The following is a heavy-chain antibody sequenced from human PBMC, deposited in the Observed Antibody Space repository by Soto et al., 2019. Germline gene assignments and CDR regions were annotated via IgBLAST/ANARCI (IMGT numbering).Heavy chain of an antibody. CDR3: AGDAAHGGFSWFDP. D-gene: IGHD4-17*01. CDR1: GFTFSSYW. J-gene: IGHJ5*02. V-gene: IGHV3-74*01. Sequence: EVQLVESGGGLVQPGGSLRLSCAASGFTFSSYWMHWVRQAPGKGLVWVSRIKSDGSSTSYADSVKGRFTISRDNAKNTLYLQMSSLRVEDTAVYYCAGDAAHGGFSWFDPWGQGALVTVSS. CDR2: IKSDGSST.